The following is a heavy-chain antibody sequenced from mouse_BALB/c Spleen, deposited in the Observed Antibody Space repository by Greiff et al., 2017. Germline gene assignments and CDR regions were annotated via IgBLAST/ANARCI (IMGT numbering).Heavy chain of an antibody. CDR3: ASNHYFDY. CDR1: GYSITSDYA. V-gene: IGHV3-2*02. J-gene: IGHJ2*01. Sequence: EVQLVESGPGLVKPSQSLSLTCTVTGYSITSDYAWNWIRQFPGNKLEWMGYISYSGSTSYNPSLKSRISITRDTSKNQFFLQLNSVTTEDTATYYCASNHYFDYWGQGTTLTVSS. CDR2: ISYSGST.